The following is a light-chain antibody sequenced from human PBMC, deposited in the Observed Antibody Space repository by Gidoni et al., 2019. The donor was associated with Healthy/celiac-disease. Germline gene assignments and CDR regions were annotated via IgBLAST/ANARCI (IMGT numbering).Light chain of an antibody. CDR2: KAS. CDR1: QSISNW. CDR3: QQYYNWWT. J-gene: IGKJ1*01. Sequence: DIQMTQSPSTLSASVGDRVTITCRASQSISNWLAWYQQKSGKAPKLLIYKASSLESGVPSGFSGSGSGTEFTLTISSLQPDDFATYYCQQYYNWWTFGQGTKVEVK. V-gene: IGKV1-5*03.